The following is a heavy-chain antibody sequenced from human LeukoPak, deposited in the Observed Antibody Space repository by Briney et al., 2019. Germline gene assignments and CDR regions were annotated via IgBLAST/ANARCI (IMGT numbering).Heavy chain of an antibody. V-gene: IGHV4-59*01. Sequence: PSETLSLTCTVSGGSISSYYWSWIRQPQEKGLEWIGYIYYSGSTNYNPSLKSRVTISVDTSKNQFSLKLSSVTAADTAMYYCARDRRDYYDSSGYFDYWGQGTLVTVSS. J-gene: IGHJ4*02. D-gene: IGHD3-22*01. CDR1: GGSISSYY. CDR3: ARDRRDYYDSSGYFDY. CDR2: IYYSGST.